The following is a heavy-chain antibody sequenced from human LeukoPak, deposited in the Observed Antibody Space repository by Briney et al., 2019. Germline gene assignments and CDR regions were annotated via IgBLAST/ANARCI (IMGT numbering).Heavy chain of an antibody. CDR2: ISYDGSNK. J-gene: IGHJ4*02. Sequence: GGSLRLSCAASGFTFSSYAMHWARQAPGKGLEWVAVISYDGSNKYYADSVKGRFTISRDNSKNTLYLQMNSLRAEDTAVYYCARSLSLYSYGYYFDYWGQGTLVTVSS. V-gene: IGHV3-30*04. CDR1: GFTFSSYA. CDR3: ARSLSLYSYGYYFDY. D-gene: IGHD5-18*01.